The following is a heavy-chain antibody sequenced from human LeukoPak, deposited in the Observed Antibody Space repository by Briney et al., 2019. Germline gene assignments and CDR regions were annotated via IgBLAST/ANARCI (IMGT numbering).Heavy chain of an antibody. J-gene: IGHJ4*02. D-gene: IGHD4/OR15-4a*01. Sequence: SQTLSLTCTVSGGSISSGSYYWSWIRQPAGKGLEWIGRIYTSGSTNYNPSLKSRVTISVDTSKNQFSLKLSSVTAADTAVYYCARVFGAGYSDYWGQGTLVTVSS. CDR3: ARVFGAGYSDY. CDR1: GGSISSGSYY. V-gene: IGHV4-61*02. CDR2: IYTSGST.